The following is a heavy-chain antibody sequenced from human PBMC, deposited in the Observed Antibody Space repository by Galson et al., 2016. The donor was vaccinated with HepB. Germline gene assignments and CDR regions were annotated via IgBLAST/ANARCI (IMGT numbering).Heavy chain of an antibody. CDR1: GFIFSSYG. D-gene: IGHD5-18*01. CDR3: ARDRGYSYGYLVSYYFDY. Sequence: SLRLSCAASGFIFSSYGMHWVRQAPGKGLEWVAVIWYDGSNKYYADSVKGRFTISRDNSKNTLYLQMNSLRAEDTAVYYCARDRGYSYGYLVSYYFDYWGQGTLVTVSS. V-gene: IGHV3-30*19. J-gene: IGHJ4*02. CDR2: IWYDGSNK.